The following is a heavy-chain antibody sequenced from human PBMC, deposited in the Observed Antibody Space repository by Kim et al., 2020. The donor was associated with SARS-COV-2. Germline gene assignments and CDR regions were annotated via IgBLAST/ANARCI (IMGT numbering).Heavy chain of an antibody. V-gene: IGHV3-9*01. Sequence: VKGRFTISRDNAKNSLYLQMNSLRAEDTALYYCAKGSPVYYYDSSGDFDYWGQGTLVTVSS. D-gene: IGHD3-22*01. CDR3: AKGSPVYYYDSSGDFDY. J-gene: IGHJ4*02.